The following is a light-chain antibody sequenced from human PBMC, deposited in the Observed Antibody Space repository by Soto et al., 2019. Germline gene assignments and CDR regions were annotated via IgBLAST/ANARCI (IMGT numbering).Light chain of an antibody. J-gene: IGKJ1*01. CDR2: EAS. Sequence: DIQMTQSPSTLSASIGDRVTITCRASQSISNWLAWYQQKPGKAPKLLIYEASNLQRGVPSRFSGSGSGTEFTLTISSLQPDDFAPFYCQPYYTYSRTFGQGTKVEIK. CDR3: QPYYTYSRT. CDR1: QSISNW. V-gene: IGKV1-5*03.